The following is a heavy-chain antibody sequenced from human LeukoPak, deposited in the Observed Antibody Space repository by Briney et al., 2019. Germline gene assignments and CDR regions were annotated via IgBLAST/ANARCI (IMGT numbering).Heavy chain of an antibody. CDR3: ARDTSDSGGYDINWFDP. Sequence: GGSLRLSCAASGFTFSSYSMNWVRQAPGKGLEWVSSISSRSSYIYYADSVKGRFTISRDNAKNSLYLQMNSLRAEDTAVYYCARDTSDSGGYDINWFDPWGQGTLVTVSS. CDR2: ISSRSSYI. J-gene: IGHJ5*02. V-gene: IGHV3-21*01. D-gene: IGHD5-12*01. CDR1: GFTFSSYS.